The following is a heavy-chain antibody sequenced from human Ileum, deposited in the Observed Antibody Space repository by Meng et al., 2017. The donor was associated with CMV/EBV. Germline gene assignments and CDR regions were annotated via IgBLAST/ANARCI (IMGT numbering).Heavy chain of an antibody. J-gene: IGHJ4*02. CDR3: TRDLLVAAAAVFDS. CDR1: CGSVTSHW. V-gene: IGHV4-4*07. Sequence: QVHLQCPGPGPAKPTATLSLTFTVSCGSVTSHWWSWIRQSAGKGLEWIGRIYITGHSNYNPSLKSRVTLSIDKSKDQFSLRLNSVTAADTAVYYCTRDLLVAAAAVFDSWGQGTLVTVSS. D-gene: IGHD6-13*01. CDR2: IYITGHS.